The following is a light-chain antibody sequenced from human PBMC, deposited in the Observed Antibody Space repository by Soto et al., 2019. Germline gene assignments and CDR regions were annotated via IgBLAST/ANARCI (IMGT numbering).Light chain of an antibody. CDR3: QQYNSYLWT. Sequence: DIQLTQSPSFLSASVGDRVTITCQASQGISSYLAWYQQKPGKAPKLLIYAASTLQSGVPSRFSGSGSGTDFTLTISSLQPDDFATYYCQQYNSYLWTVGQGTKVDIK. CDR2: AAS. V-gene: IGKV1-9*01. J-gene: IGKJ1*01. CDR1: QGISSY.